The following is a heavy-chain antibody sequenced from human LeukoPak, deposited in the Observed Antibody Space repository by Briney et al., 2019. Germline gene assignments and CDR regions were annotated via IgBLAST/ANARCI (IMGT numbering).Heavy chain of an antibody. V-gene: IGHV4-59*02. CDR2: IKSSGSS. D-gene: IGHD5-12*01. J-gene: IGHJ5*02. Sequence: SETLSLTCTVSGGSVSSYYGSWIRQPPGKGLEWIGYIKSSGSSNYNPSPKSRVTISMDTSKNQFSLRLNSVTAADTAVYYCARDGTVATNWFDPWGQGTLVTVSS. CDR1: GGSVSSYY. CDR3: ARDGTVATNWFDP.